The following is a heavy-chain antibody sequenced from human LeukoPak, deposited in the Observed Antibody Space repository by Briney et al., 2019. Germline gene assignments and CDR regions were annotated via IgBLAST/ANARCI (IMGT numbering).Heavy chain of an antibody. Sequence: GGSLRLSCAASGFTFSSYAMHWVRQAPGKGLEWVAVISYDGSNKYYADSVKGRFTISGDNSKNTLYLQMNSLRAEDTAVYYCARGRFYDILTGYNDYWGQGTLVTVSS. CDR2: ISYDGSNK. V-gene: IGHV3-30*04. D-gene: IGHD3-9*01. CDR1: GFTFSSYA. CDR3: ARGRFYDILTGYNDY. J-gene: IGHJ4*02.